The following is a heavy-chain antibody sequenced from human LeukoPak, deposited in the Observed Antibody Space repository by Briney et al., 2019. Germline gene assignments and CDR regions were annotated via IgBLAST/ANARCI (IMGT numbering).Heavy chain of an antibody. V-gene: IGHV3-7*01. Sequence: PGGSLRLSCAASGFSFSSYWMSWVRQAPGKGLEWVANIKQDGGVKYYADSVKGRFTISRDNAKNSLYLQMNSLRAEDTAVYYCAREDRELFDYWGQGTLVTVSS. CDR1: GFSFSSYW. CDR2: IKQDGGVK. CDR3: AREDRELFDY. J-gene: IGHJ4*02. D-gene: IGHD1-26*01.